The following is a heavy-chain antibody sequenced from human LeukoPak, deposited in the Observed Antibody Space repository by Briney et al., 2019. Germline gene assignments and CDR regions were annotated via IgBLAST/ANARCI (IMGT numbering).Heavy chain of an antibody. Sequence: SETLSLTCTVSGGSISSGSYYWSWIRQPAGKGLEWIGRIYTSGSTNYNPSLKSRVTMSVDTSKNQFSLKLSSVTAADTAVYYCARDDGDYFDYWGQGTLVTVSS. CDR1: GGSISSGSYY. CDR2: IYTSGST. CDR3: ARDDGDYFDY. J-gene: IGHJ4*02. D-gene: IGHD4-17*01. V-gene: IGHV4-61*02.